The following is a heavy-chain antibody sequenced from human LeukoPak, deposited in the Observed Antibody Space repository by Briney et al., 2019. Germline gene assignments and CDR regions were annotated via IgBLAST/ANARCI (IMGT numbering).Heavy chain of an antibody. CDR2: MNRNSGNT. CDR1: GYTFTSYD. V-gene: IGHV1-8*01. J-gene: IGHJ4*02. CDR3: ARVLAGWLQSLGY. D-gene: IGHD5-24*01. Sequence: ASVTVSCKASGYTFTSYDINWVRQAPGQGLEWMGWMNRNSGNTGYAQKFQGRVTLTRNTSISTAYMELSSLRSEDTAVYYCARVLAGWLQSLGYWGQGTLVTVSS.